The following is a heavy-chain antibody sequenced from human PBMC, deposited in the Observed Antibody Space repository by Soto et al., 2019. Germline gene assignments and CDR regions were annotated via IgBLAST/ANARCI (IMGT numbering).Heavy chain of an antibody. Sequence: PGGSLRLSCAGSGFTCGDSYMSWIRQSPGKGLEWLSYISPGSRYPAYADSVKGRFTISRDNAKRSLYLQMMSLTAEDTAIYYYVRGGGGGLFDPWGQGTMVTVSS. D-gene: IGHD2-15*01. CDR1: GFTCGDSY. V-gene: IGHV3-11*06. J-gene: IGHJ5*02. CDR2: ISPGSRYP. CDR3: VRGGGGGLFDP.